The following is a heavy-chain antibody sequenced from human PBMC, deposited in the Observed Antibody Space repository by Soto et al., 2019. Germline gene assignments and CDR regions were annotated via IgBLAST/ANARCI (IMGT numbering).Heavy chain of an antibody. V-gene: IGHV4-59*01. CDR1: GGSISSYY. D-gene: IGHD3-22*01. J-gene: IGHJ4*02. CDR3: ARGLDYYDSSGYYTYFDY. Sequence: PSETLSLTCTVSGGSISSYYWSWIRQPPGKGLEWIGYIYYRGSTNYNPSLKSRVTISVDTSKNQFSLKLSSVTAADTAVYYCARGLDYYDSSGYYTYFDYWGQGTLVTVSS. CDR2: IYYRGST.